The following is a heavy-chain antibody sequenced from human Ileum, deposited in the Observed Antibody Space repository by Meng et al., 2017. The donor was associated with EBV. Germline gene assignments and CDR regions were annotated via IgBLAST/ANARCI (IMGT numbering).Heavy chain of an antibody. D-gene: IGHD6-19*01. CDR3: ARDGYSSGSD. CDR1: VGAVSSGGNY. Sequence: VESRESGPGLVRPSETLALTCRFSVGAVSSGGNYWSWIRQPPGKGLEWIGYIYNSGSTNYNPSLKSRVTISVDTSKNQFSLKLSSVTAADTAVYYCARDGYSSGSDWGQGTLVTVSS. CDR2: IYNSGST. V-gene: IGHV4-61*08. J-gene: IGHJ4*02.